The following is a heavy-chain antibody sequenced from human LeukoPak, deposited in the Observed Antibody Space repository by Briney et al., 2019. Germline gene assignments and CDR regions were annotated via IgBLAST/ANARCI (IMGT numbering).Heavy chain of an antibody. CDR3: ARETASGVNVE. D-gene: IGHD3-3*01. CDR2: IYTSGST. J-gene: IGHJ4*02. CDR1: GGSISSGSYY. Sequence: SQTLSLTCTVSGGSISSGSYYWSWLRQPAGTGLEWIGRIYTSGSTNYNPSLKSRVTISVDTSKNQFSLKLSSVTAADTAVYYCARETASGVNVEWGQGTLVTVSS. V-gene: IGHV4-61*02.